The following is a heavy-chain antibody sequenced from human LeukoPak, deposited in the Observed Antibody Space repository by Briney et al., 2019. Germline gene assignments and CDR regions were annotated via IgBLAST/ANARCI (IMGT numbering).Heavy chain of an antibody. D-gene: IGHD3-22*01. CDR2: IIPILGIA. CDR3: ASWIDYYDSSEDASPVDY. CDR1: GGTFSSYA. Sequence: SVKASCKASGGTFSSYAISWVRQAPGQGLEWMGRIIPILGIANYAQKFQGRVTITADKSTSTAYMELSSLRSEDTAVYYCASWIDYYDSSEDASPVDYWGQGTLVTVSS. V-gene: IGHV1-69*04. J-gene: IGHJ4*02.